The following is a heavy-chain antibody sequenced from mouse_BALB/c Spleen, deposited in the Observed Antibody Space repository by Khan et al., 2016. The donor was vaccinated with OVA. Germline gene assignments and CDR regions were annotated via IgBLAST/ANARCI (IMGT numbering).Heavy chain of an antibody. CDR1: GYTFTNYG. CDR3: ARPPYFSYTLDH. Sequence: QIQLVQSGPELEKPGETVKISCKASGYTFTNYGMNWVKQSPGKALKWMGWINTYTGEPTYADDFKGRFAFSLETSASTAYLQISNLKNEDTATYFCARPPYFSYTLDHWGQGTSVTVSS. J-gene: IGHJ4*01. D-gene: IGHD2-10*01. CDR2: INTYTGEP. V-gene: IGHV9-3-1*01.